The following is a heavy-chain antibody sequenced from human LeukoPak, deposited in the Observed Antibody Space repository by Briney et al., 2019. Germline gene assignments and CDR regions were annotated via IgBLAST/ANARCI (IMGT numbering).Heavy chain of an antibody. D-gene: IGHD3-22*01. CDR2: INKYGGST. J-gene: IGHJ4*02. Sequence: GGSLRLSCSASGITFSSYAMHWVRQAPGKGLEYVSAINKYGGSTYYADAVKGRFTISRDNSKNTLYLQMSSLRAEDTAVYYCVSRGSCDGSGYFYTYWGQGTLVTVSS. CDR3: VSRGSCDGSGYFYTY. V-gene: IGHV3-64D*09. CDR1: GITFSSYA.